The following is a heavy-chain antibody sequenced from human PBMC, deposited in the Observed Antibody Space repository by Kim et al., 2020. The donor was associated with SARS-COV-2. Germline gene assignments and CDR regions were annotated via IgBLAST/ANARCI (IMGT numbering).Heavy chain of an antibody. CDR2: SKTDGGST. J-gene: IGHJ4*02. V-gene: IGHV3-15*01. Sequence: SKTDGGSTEYAAPVKGRFSISRDDLKNTLFLKMNSLKTDDPAIYYCTTGGNWGRGTLVTVSS. D-gene: IGHD3-16*01. CDR3: TTGGN.